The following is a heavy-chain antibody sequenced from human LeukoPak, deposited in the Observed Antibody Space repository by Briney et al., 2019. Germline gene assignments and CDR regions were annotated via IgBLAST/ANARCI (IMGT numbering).Heavy chain of an antibody. CDR2: ISYDGSNK. D-gene: IGHD5-18*01. CDR1: GFTFSRHA. Sequence: GRSLRLSCAASGFTFSRHAMHWVRQAPGKGLEWVAVISYDGSNKYYADSVKGRFTISRDNSKNTLYLQMNSLRAEDTAVYYCARARSSYGYGDAFDIWGQGTMVTVSS. J-gene: IGHJ3*02. V-gene: IGHV3-30*04. CDR3: ARARSSYGYGDAFDI.